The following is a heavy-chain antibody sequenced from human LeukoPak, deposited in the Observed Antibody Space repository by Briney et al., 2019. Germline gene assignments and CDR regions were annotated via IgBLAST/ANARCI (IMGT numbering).Heavy chain of an antibody. CDR1: GGSFSGYY. CDR3: ARGRKYCSSTSCYYYYGMDV. J-gene: IGHJ6*02. D-gene: IGHD2-2*01. CDR2: INHSGST. Sequence: SETLSLTCAVYGGSFSGYYWSWIRQPPGKGLEWIGEINHSGSTNYNPSLKSRATISVDTSKNQFSLKLSSVTAADTAVYYCARGRKYCSSTSCYYYYGMDVWGQGTTVTVSS. V-gene: IGHV4-34*01.